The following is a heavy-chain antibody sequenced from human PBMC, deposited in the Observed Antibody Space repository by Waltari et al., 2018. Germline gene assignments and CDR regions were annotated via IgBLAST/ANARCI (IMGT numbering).Heavy chain of an antibody. CDR3: ARQRGSSLYLYFDL. V-gene: IGHV5-51*01. CDR1: GYSFPNYW. CDR2: IYPGDSNT. D-gene: IGHD3-16*01. Sequence: EAQLVQSGAEVKKPGESPTISCKASGYSFPNYWIGWVRQMPGKGREWMGIIYPGDSNTRYNPSFQGQVTISADKSISTAYLQWSSLKASDTAIYYCARQRGSSLYLYFDLWGRGTLVTVSS. J-gene: IGHJ2*01.